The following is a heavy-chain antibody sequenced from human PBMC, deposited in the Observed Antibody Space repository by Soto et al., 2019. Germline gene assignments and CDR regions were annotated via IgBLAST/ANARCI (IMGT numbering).Heavy chain of an antibody. CDR3: ARDPTDLPLRYFDWLLRGDDAFDI. CDR1: GFTVSSNY. J-gene: IGHJ3*02. Sequence: VGSLRLSCAVSGFTVSSNYMSWVRQAPGKGLEWVSVIYSGGSTYYADSVKGRFTISRDNSKNTLYLQMNSLRAEDTAVYYCARDPTDLPLRYFDWLLRGDDAFDIWGQGTMVTVSS. V-gene: IGHV3-66*01. D-gene: IGHD3-9*01. CDR2: IYSGGST.